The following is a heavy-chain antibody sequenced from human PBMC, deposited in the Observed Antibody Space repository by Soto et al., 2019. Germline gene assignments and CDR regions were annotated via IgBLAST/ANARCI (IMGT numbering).Heavy chain of an antibody. Sequence: GGSLRLSCTASGFTFGDYAMSWFRQAPGKGLEWVGFIRSKAYGGTTEYAASVKGRFTISRDDSKSIAYLQMNSLKTEDTAVYYCTRDIRYFDWLLVQGYGMDVWGQGTTVTVSS. D-gene: IGHD3-9*01. CDR3: TRDIRYFDWLLVQGYGMDV. J-gene: IGHJ6*02. CDR2: IRSKAYGGTT. CDR1: GFTFGDYA. V-gene: IGHV3-49*03.